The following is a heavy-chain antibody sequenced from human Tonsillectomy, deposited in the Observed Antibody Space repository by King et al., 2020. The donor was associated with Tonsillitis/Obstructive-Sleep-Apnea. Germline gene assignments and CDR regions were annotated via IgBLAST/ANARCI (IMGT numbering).Heavy chain of an antibody. CDR1: GGSIRSSTYY. V-gene: IGHV4-39*02. Sequence: QLQESGPGLVKPSETLSLTCSVSGGSIRSSTYYWGWIRQPPGKGLEWFGSIYYGGNTYYNPSLKSRVTISVDTSKNHFSLKLSSVTAADTAVYYCARSYGGIHPPDYCGHGTLVTVSS. CDR2: IYYGGNT. D-gene: IGHD4-23*01. CDR3: ARSYGGIHPPDY. J-gene: IGHJ4*01.